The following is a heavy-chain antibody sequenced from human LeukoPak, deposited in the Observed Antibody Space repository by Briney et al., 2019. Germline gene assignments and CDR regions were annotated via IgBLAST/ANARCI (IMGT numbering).Heavy chain of an antibody. D-gene: IGHD6-19*01. J-gene: IGHJ4*02. CDR2: INSSGGST. CDR1: GYTFTTYY. CDR3: ARDPSWRVFYY. Sequence: ASVKVSCKASGYTFTTYYMHGVRQPPGQGLEWMGIINSSGGSTSYAQKLQGRVTMTRDMSTSTVYMELSSLRSEDTAVYYCARDPSWRVFYYWGQGTLVTVSS. V-gene: IGHV1-46*04.